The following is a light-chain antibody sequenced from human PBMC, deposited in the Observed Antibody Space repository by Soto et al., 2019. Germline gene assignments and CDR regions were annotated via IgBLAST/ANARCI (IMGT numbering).Light chain of an antibody. J-gene: IGLJ1*01. CDR2: GNS. V-gene: IGLV1-40*01. Sequence: SVLTQPPSVSGAPGQRVTISCTGSSSNIGAGYDVHWYQQLPGTAPKLLIYGNSNRPSGVPDRFSGSKSGPSASLAITGLQAEDEADYSCQSYDSGLSGYVFGTGTKFTV. CDR1: SSNIGAGYD. CDR3: QSYDSGLSGYV.